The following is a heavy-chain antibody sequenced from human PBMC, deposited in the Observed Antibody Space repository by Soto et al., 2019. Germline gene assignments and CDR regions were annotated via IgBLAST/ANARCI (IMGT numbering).Heavy chain of an antibody. Sequence: EVQLLESGGGLVQPGGSLRLSCAASGFTFSTSAMSWVRQAPGKGLEWVSAISRTGDIPYYADSVKGRFTISRDNFKNTIFMQMNSVTAEDTAVYYCAKDLGEAVPGGQGTMVTVSS. J-gene: IGHJ3*01. CDR1: GFTFSTSA. V-gene: IGHV3-23*01. CDR2: ISRTGDIP. CDR3: AKDLGEAVP.